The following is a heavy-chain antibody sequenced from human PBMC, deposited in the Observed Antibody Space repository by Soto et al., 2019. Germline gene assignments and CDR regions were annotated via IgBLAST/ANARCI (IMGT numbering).Heavy chain of an antibody. D-gene: IGHD1-7*01. V-gene: IGHV1-69*01. CDR2: IIPIFGTA. CDR1: GGTFSSYA. CDR3: AREYNWNSIYYGMDV. J-gene: IGHJ6*02. Sequence: QVQLVQSGAEVKKPGSSVKVSCKVSGGTFSSYAISWVRQAPGQGLEWMGGIIPIFGTANYAQKFQGRVTITADESTSTAYMELSSLRSEDSAVYCCAREYNWNSIYYGMDVWGQGTTVTVSS.